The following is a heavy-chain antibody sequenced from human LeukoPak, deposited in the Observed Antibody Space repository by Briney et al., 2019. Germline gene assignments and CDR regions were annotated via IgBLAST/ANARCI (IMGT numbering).Heavy chain of an antibody. D-gene: IGHD1-26*01. J-gene: IGHJ4*02. CDR3: ARDSGSYLQPTDY. CDR2: ITGSGDRT. Sequence: GGSLRLSCAASGFTFSSYAMSWVRQAPGRGLEGGSSITGSGDRTYYADSVQGRFTISRDNSKNTLYLQMGSLRADDDAVYHCARDSGSYLQPTDYWGQGPLVTVSS. V-gene: IGHV3-23*01. CDR1: GFTFSSYA.